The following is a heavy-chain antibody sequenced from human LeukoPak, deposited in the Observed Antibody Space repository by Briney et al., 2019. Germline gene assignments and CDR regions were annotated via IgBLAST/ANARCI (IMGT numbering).Heavy chain of an antibody. CDR1: GCTFSSYA. V-gene: IGHV1-8*02. D-gene: IGHD2/OR15-2a*01. Sequence: ASVKVSCKASGCTFSSYAISWVRQATGQGLEWMGWMNPNSGNTGYAQKFQGRVTMTRNTSISTAYMELSSLRSEDTAVYYCARGVIHPPHINYYYYMDVWGKGTTVTVSS. CDR2: MNPNSGNT. J-gene: IGHJ6*03. CDR3: ARGVIHPPHINYYYYMDV.